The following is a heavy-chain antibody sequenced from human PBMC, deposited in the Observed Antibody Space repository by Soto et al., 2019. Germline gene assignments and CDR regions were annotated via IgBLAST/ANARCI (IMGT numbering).Heavy chain of an antibody. J-gene: IGHJ6*03. D-gene: IGHD6-19*01. CDR2: ISAYHGNT. CDR1: GYTFTSYG. Sequence: ASVKVSCKASGYTFTSYGISLVRQAPGQGLEWMGWISAYHGNTNYAQKLQGRVTMTTDASTSTAYMELRSLRSDDTAVYYCARGSSIAVAGRYYYYMDVWGKGTTVTVSS. CDR3: ARGSSIAVAGRYYYYMDV. V-gene: IGHV1-18*01.